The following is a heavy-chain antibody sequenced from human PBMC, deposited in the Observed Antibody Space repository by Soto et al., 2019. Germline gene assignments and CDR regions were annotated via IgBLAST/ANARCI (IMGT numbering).Heavy chain of an antibody. J-gene: IGHJ4*02. CDR1: GFTFSSYS. Sequence: GGSLRLSCAASGFTFSSYSMNWVRQAPGKGLEWVSSISSSSSYIYYADSVKGRFTISRDNAKNSLYLQMNSLRAEDTAVYYCARDSSIAARRVPFDHWGQGTLVTVSS. CDR2: ISSSSSYI. CDR3: ARDSSIAARRVPFDH. V-gene: IGHV3-21*01. D-gene: IGHD6-6*01.